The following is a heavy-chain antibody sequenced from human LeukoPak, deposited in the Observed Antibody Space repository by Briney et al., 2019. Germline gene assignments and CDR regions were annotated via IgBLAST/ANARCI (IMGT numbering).Heavy chain of an antibody. CDR1: GFTFSSYS. D-gene: IGHD6-13*01. CDR3: ARYSSSWFDY. V-gene: IGHV3-21*04. Sequence: GGSLRLSCAASGFTFSSYSMNWVRQAPGKGLEWVSSISSSSSYIYYADSVKGRFTISRDNAKNSLYLQMNSLRSDDTAVYYCARYSSSWFDYWGQGTLVTVSS. CDR2: ISSSSSYI. J-gene: IGHJ4*02.